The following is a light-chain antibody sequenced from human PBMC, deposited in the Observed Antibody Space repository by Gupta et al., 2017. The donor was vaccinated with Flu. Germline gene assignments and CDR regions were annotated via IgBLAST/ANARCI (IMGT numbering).Light chain of an antibody. V-gene: IGKV1D-12*01. CDR1: QGIGSW. CDR3: QQANNFPIT. CDR2: AAS. J-gene: IGKJ5*01. Sequence: DIQMTQSPSAVSASVGDRVTITCRASQGIGSWLAWYQQKPGKAPKLLIYAASTLQSGVPSRFSGSGSGTDFTLSISSLQPEDSATYYCQQANNFPITFGQGTRLEIK.